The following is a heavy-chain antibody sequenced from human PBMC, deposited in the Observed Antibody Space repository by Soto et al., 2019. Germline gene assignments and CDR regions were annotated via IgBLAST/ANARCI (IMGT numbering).Heavy chain of an antibody. CDR1: GFTFNTYA. Sequence: VGSLRLSCAASGFTFNTYAMSWVRQAPGQGLEWVSAISGSGFSTYYADSVKGRFSISSDSSKNTLFLQMNSPRADDTAVYFCATFTFGRPFDTWGQGTMVTVSS. D-gene: IGHD3-16*01. J-gene: IGHJ3*02. V-gene: IGHV3-23*01. CDR2: ISGSGFST. CDR3: ATFTFGRPFDT.